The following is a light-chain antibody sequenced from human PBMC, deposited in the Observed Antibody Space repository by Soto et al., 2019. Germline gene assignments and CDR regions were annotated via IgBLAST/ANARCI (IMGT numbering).Light chain of an antibody. Sequence: QSARTQPPSASGSPGQSVTISCTGTSSDVGGYNYVSWYQQHPGKAPKLMIYEVSKRPSGVPDRFSGSKSGNAASLTVSGLQAEDEADYYCSSYAGSTNVVFGGGTKLTVL. CDR1: SSDVGGYNY. V-gene: IGLV2-8*01. CDR2: EVS. CDR3: SSYAGSTNVV. J-gene: IGLJ3*02.